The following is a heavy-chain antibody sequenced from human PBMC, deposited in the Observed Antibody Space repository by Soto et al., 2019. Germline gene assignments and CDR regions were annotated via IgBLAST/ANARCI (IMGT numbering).Heavy chain of an antibody. Sequence: GGSLRLSCAASGFTFSSYSMNWVRQAPGKGLEWVSSISSSSSYIYYADSVKGRFTISRDNAKNSLYLQMNSLRAEDTAVYYCARVLWVYCSSTSCYGDYYMDVWGKGTTVTVSS. CDR3: ARVLWVYCSSTSCYGDYYMDV. V-gene: IGHV3-21*01. CDR1: GFTFSSYS. J-gene: IGHJ6*03. D-gene: IGHD2-2*01. CDR2: ISSSSSYI.